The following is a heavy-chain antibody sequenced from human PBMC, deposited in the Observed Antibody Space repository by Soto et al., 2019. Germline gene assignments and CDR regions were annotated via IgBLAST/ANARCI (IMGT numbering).Heavy chain of an antibody. Sequence: GGSLRLSCAASGFTFSSYAMSWVRQAPGKGLEWVSAISGSGGSTYYADSVKGRFTISRDNSKNTLYLQMNSLRAEDTAVYYCAKDHYDFWSGYATPYYYYGMDVWGQGTTVTVSS. J-gene: IGHJ6*02. V-gene: IGHV3-23*01. CDR3: AKDHYDFWSGYATPYYYYGMDV. D-gene: IGHD3-3*01. CDR1: GFTFSSYA. CDR2: ISGSGGST.